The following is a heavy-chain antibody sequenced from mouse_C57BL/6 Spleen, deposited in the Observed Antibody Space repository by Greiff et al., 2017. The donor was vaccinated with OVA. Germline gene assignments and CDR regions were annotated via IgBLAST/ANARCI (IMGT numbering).Heavy chain of an antibody. Sequence: EVQLVESGGGLVQPGGSLKLSCAASGFTFSDYYMYWVRQTPEKRLEWVAYISNGGGSTYYPDTVKGQFTISRDNAKNTLYLQMSRLKSEDTAMYYCARPGRYDYDAYFDVWGTGTTVTVSS. CDR2: ISNGGGST. D-gene: IGHD2-4*01. CDR1: GFTFSDYY. CDR3: ARPGRYDYDAYFDV. V-gene: IGHV5-12*01. J-gene: IGHJ1*03.